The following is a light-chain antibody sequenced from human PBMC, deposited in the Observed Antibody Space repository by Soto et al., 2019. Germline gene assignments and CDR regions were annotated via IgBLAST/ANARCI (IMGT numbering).Light chain of an antibody. V-gene: IGKV1-39*01. CDR3: QQYGNSPIT. J-gene: IGKJ5*01. CDR1: QSISSY. CDR2: AAS. Sequence: DIQMTQSPSSLSASVGDRATITCRASQSISSYLNWYQQKPGKAPKLLIYAASSLQSGVPSRFSGSGSGTDFTLTISRLEPEDFAVYYCQQYGNSPITFGQGTRLEIK.